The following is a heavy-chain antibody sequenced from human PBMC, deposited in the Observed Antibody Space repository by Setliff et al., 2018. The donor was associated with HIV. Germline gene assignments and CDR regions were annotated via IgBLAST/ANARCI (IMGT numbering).Heavy chain of an antibody. D-gene: IGHD2-21*01. V-gene: IGHV5-51*01. J-gene: IGHJ3*02. CDR1: GSSFANHW. CDR2: IYTGDSGT. Sequence: PGESLTISCRAFGSSFANHWIAWVRQMPGEGPEWVGFIYTGDSGTQYNPAFQGRVTISADKSIKTVYLQWTSLQRSDTAMYYCARHKVAMSMLVVQDPGPFDNWGQGTMVTVSS. CDR3: ARHKVAMSMLVVQDPGPFDN.